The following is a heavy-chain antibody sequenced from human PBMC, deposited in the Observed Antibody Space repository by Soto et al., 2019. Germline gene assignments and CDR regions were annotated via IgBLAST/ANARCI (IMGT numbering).Heavy chain of an antibody. J-gene: IGHJ5*02. CDR3: AKRERYSYDP. V-gene: IGHV3-23*01. D-gene: IGHD5-18*01. CDR1: GFPFSSYA. CDR2: ISGSGGST. Sequence: GSLSLSCAASGFPFSSYAMSWVRPAPGKGLEWVSAISGSGGSTYYADSVKGRFTISRDNSKNTLYLQMNSLRAEDTAVYYCAKRERYSYDPWGQGTLVTVSS.